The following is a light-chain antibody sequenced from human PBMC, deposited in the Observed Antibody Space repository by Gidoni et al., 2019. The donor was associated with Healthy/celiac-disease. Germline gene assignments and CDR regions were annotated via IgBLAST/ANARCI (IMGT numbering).Light chain of an antibody. V-gene: IGLV2-14*03. CDR1: SSEVGGYNT. CDR3: ISYTSSSTLV. Sequence: QSPLTQPASVSGSPGQSITISCTGTSSEVGGYNTISWYQQHPVKAPKLMIYDVSNRPSGVSNRFSGSKSGNTASLTISGLQAEDEADYYCISYTSSSTLVFGTGTKVTVL. J-gene: IGLJ1*01. CDR2: DVS.